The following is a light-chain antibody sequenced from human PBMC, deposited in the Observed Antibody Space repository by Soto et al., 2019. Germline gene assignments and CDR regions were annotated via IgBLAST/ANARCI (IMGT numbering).Light chain of an antibody. V-gene: IGKV2-30*02. J-gene: IGKJ2*03. Sequence: DVVMTQSPLSLPVTLGQPASISCRSSQSLVHSDAHTFFTGCHQRPGQSPRRLIYKVSNRDSRVPDRFSGSGSATDFTLTISRVDAEDVGVYYCMHGTHWPPRYRFGQGTKLEIK. CDR2: KVS. CDR1: QSLVHSDAHTF. CDR3: MHGTHWPPRYR.